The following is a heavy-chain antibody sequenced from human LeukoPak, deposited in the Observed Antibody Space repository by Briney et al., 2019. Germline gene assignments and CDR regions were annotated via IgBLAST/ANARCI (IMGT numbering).Heavy chain of an antibody. J-gene: IGHJ3*02. CDR1: GGTFSSYA. V-gene: IGHV1-69*05. CDR3: AREQTPLPAPDAFDI. D-gene: IGHD4-23*01. CDR2: IIPIFGTA. Sequence: GSSVKVSCKASGGTFSSYAISWVRQAPGQGLEWMGRIIPIFGTANYAQKFQGRVTITTDESTSTAYMELSSPRSEDTAVYYCAREQTPLPAPDAFDIWGQGTMVTVSS.